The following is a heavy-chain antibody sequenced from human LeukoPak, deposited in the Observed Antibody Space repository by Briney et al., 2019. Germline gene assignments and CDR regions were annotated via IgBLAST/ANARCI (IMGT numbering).Heavy chain of an antibody. CDR1: GLTFSSYS. CDR3: ARVDGHCSSTSCYTVHNWFDP. CDR2: ISSSSSYI. J-gene: IGHJ5*02. D-gene: IGHD2-2*02. V-gene: IGHV3-21*01. Sequence: PGGSLRLSCAASGLTFSSYSMNWVRQAPGKGLEWVSSISSSSSYINYADSVKGRFTISRDNAKNSLYLQMNSLRAEDTAVYYCARVDGHCSSTSCYTVHNWFDPWGQGTLVTVSS.